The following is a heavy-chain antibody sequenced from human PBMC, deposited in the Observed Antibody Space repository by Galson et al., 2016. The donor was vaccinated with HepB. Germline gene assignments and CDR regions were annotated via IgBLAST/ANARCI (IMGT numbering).Heavy chain of an antibody. J-gene: IGHJ3*02. CDR3: ARGWNDYYDAFDI. V-gene: IGHV7-4-1*02. CDR2: INTNTGNP. D-gene: IGHD4-11*01. Sequence: SVKVSCKASGYTFTSYAMNWVRQAPGQGLEWMGWINTNTGNPTYAQGFTGRFVFSLDTSVSTAYLQISSLKAEDTALYYCARGWNDYYDAFDIWGQGTMVPVSS. CDR1: GYTFTSYA.